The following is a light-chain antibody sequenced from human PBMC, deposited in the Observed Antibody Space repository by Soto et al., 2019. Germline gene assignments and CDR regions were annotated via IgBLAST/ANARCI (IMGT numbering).Light chain of an antibody. V-gene: IGLV1-47*01. J-gene: IGLJ1*01. CDR2: RNN. CDR1: SSNIGSNY. CDR3: AAWDDSLSGSYV. Sequence: QSVLTQPPSASGTPGQRVTISCSGSSSNIGSNYVYWYQQLPGTAPKLLMYRNNKRLSGVPDRFSGSKSGTSASLAISGLRSEDEADYYCAAWDDSLSGSYVFGTGT.